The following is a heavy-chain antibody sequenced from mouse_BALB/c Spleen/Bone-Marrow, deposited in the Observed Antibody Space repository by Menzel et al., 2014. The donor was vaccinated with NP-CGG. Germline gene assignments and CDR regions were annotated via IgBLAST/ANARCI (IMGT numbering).Heavy chain of an antibody. Sequence: EVQVVESGGGLVQPGGSRKLSCAASGFTFSDYGMAWVRQAPGKGPGWVAFISNLAYSICYADTVTGRFTISRENAKNTLYLEMSSLRSEDTAMYYCARLYGSGYGYAVDYWGQGTSVTVSS. CDR2: ISNLAYSI. J-gene: IGHJ4*01. V-gene: IGHV5-15*02. CDR3: ARLYGSGYGYAVDY. D-gene: IGHD1-1*01. CDR1: GFTFSDYG.